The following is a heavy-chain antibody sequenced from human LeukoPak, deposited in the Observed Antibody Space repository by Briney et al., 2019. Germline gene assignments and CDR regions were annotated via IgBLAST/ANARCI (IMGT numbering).Heavy chain of an antibody. CDR2: IYYSGST. Sequence: SETLSLTCTVSGGSISSYYWSWIRQPPGKGLEWIGYIYYSGSTNYNPSLKSRVTISVDTSKNQFSLKLSSVTAADTAVYYCARGPVVETATPWGAFDYWGQGTLVTVSS. CDR3: ARGPVVETATPWGAFDY. CDR1: GGSISSYY. J-gene: IGHJ4*02. V-gene: IGHV4-59*01. D-gene: IGHD5-24*01.